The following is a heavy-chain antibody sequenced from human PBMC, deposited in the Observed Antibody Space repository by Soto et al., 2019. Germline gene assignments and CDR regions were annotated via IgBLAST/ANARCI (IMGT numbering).Heavy chain of an antibody. CDR2: ISAYNGNT. J-gene: IGHJ4*02. CDR1: GYTFTSYY. CDR3: AGGQWLVPFDY. Sequence: ASVKVSCKASGYTFTSYYMHWVRQAPGQGLEWMGWISAYNGNTNYAQKFQGRVTITRDTSASTAYMELSSLRSEDTAVYYCAGGQWLVPFDYWGQGTLVTVSS. D-gene: IGHD6-19*01. V-gene: IGHV1-18*04.